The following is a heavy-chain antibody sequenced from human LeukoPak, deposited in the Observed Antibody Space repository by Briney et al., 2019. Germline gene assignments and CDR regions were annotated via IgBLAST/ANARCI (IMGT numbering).Heavy chain of an antibody. V-gene: IGHV1-2*02. CDR3: ARESGSFDY. D-gene: IGHD1-26*01. CDR2: IDPNINGA. CDR1: GYTFTAYY. J-gene: IGHJ4*02. Sequence: ASVKVSCKTSGYTFTAYYLHWVRQAPGQGLEWMGYIDPNINGATYAQKFQGRVTLTRDTSISTVYMELSSLTSGDTAIYYCARESGSFDYWGQGTLVTVSS.